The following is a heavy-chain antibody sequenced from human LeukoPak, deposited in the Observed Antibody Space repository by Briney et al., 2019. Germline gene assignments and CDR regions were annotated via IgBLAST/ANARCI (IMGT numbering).Heavy chain of an antibody. CDR2: IYYSGST. Sequence: SETLSLTCTVSGGSISSYYWSWIRQPPGKGLEWIGYIYYSGSTYYNPSLKSRVTISVDTSKNQFSLKLSSVTAADTAVYYCARGRRGYSYGYLSGPFDYWGQGTLVTVSS. CDR3: ARGRRGYSYGYLSGPFDY. CDR1: GGSISSYY. D-gene: IGHD5-18*01. J-gene: IGHJ4*02. V-gene: IGHV4-59*12.